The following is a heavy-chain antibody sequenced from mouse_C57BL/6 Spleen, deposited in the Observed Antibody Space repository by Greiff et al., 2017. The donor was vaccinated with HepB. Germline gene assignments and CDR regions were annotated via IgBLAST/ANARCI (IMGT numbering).Heavy chain of an antibody. CDR1: GYSFTDYN. CDR2: INPNYGTT. Sequence: VQLQQSGPELVKPGASVKMSCKASGYSFTDYNMNWVKQSNGKSLEWIGVINPNYGTTSYNQKFKGKATLTVDKYSSTAYMQLNSLTSEDSAVYYCSRPFYYGSSYDYAMDYWGQGTSVTVSS. J-gene: IGHJ4*01. CDR3: SRPFYYGSSYDYAMDY. D-gene: IGHD1-1*01. V-gene: IGHV1-39*01.